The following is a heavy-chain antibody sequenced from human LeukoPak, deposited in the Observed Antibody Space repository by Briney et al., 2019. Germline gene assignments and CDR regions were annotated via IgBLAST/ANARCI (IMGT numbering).Heavy chain of an antibody. D-gene: IGHD6-13*01. J-gene: IGHJ6*03. Sequence: PSETLSLTCTVSGGSISSSSYYWGWIRQPPGKGLEWIGSIYYSGSTYYNPSLKSRVTISVDTSKNQFSLKLSSVTAADTAVYYCARTAAERSYYYYYMDVWGKGTTVTISS. CDR2: IYYSGST. V-gene: IGHV4-39*07. CDR1: GGSISSSSYY. CDR3: ARTAAERSYYYYYMDV.